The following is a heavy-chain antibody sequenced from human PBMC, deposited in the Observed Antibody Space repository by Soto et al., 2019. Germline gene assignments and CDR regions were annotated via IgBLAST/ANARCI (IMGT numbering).Heavy chain of an antibody. D-gene: IGHD3-10*01. V-gene: IGHV3-21*01. CDR3: AREPTYYYGSVIY. Sequence: EVQLVESGGGLVKPGGSLRLSCAASGFTFSSYSMNWVRQAPGKGLEWVSSISSSSSYIYYADSVKGRFTISRDNAKNSLYLQINSLRAEDTAVYYCAREPTYYYGSVIYWGQGTLVTVSS. J-gene: IGHJ4*02. CDR2: ISSSSSYI. CDR1: GFTFSSYS.